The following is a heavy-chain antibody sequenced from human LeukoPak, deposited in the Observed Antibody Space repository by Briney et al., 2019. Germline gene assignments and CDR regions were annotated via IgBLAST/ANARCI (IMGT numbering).Heavy chain of an antibody. CDR3: ARARDEWLSGVGDYYYYGMDV. CDR2: IYYSGST. V-gene: IGHV4-30-4*08. J-gene: IGHJ6*02. Sequence: PSETLSLTCTVSGGSITSSNSYWTWLRQHPGKGLEWIGYIYYSGSTYYNPSLKSRVTISVDTSKNQFSLKLSSVTAADTAVYYCARARDEWLSGVGDYYYYGMDVWGQGTTVTVSS. D-gene: IGHD3-3*01. CDR1: GGSITSSNSY.